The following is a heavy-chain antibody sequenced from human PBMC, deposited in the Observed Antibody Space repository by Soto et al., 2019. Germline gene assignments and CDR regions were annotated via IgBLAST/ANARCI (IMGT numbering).Heavy chain of an antibody. CDR3: AKDGNWLDVYFDV. J-gene: IGHJ4*02. D-gene: IGHD6-19*01. Sequence: PGGSPRLSCVASGNEFCNYAMSWGRQAPGKGLEWVSISSASGRSRYHADSVKGRFTISRDNSKNTLYLHMTNLRAEDTAVYYCAKDGNWLDVYFDVWGQGTPVTVSS. CDR1: GNEFCNYA. CDR2: SSASGRSR. V-gene: IGHV3-23*01.